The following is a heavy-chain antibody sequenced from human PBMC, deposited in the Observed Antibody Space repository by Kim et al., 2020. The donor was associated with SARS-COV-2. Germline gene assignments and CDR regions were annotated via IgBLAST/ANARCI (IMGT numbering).Heavy chain of an antibody. CDR3: ARSNYYGSGIFYY. J-gene: IGHJ4*02. Sequence: YNPSLKSRVTNTVETSKNQFSLKLSSVTAADTAVYYCARSNYYGSGIFYYWGQGTLVTVSS. V-gene: IGHV4-31*02. D-gene: IGHD3-10*01.